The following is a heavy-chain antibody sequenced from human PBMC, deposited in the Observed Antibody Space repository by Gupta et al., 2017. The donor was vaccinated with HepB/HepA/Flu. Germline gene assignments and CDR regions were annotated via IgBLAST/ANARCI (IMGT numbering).Heavy chain of an antibody. CDR1: GLTVSSEY. V-gene: IGHV3-66*01. Sequence: EWQLVESGGGLVQPGGSLTLSCAAFGLTVSSEYMSWVRQSPGRGPEWVSVIYGGGNTYYADSVKGRFTISRDNSKNTLYLQMNSLRAEDTAVYYCARDPGLPNGMDGWGQGTAVTVSS. D-gene: IGHD1-14*01. J-gene: IGHJ6*02. CDR3: ARDPGLPNGMDG. CDR2: IYGGGNT.